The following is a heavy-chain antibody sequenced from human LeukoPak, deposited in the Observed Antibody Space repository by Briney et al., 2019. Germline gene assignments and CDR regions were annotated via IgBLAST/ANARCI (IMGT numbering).Heavy chain of an antibody. J-gene: IGHJ4*02. CDR3: ARGWRASSY. D-gene: IGHD6-13*01. V-gene: IGHV3-7*01. Sequence: PGGSLRLSCAASGFTFSSYAMSWVRQAPGKGLEWVANIKEEGREKYYVDSVKGRFTISRHNAKNSLYLQMNSLRAEDTAVYYCARGWRASSYWGQGTLVAVSS. CDR2: IKEEGREK. CDR1: GFTFSSYA.